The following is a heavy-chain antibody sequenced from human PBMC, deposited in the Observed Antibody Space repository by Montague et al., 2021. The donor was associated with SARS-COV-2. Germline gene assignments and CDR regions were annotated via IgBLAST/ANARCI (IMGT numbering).Heavy chain of an antibody. D-gene: IGHD2-21*01. CDR3: ARQDAWAYCGDECYRGWFDS. J-gene: IGHJ5*01. Sequence: SETLSLTCTVSFGSISTYYWSWIRQPPGKELEWIGFIFYNGSTKYNPSLKRRVSISLDTSKNQFSLKLSSVTAADTAVYYCARQDAWAYCGDECYRGWFDSWGQGTLVTVSS. CDR2: IFYNGST. CDR1: FGSISTYY. V-gene: IGHV4-59*01.